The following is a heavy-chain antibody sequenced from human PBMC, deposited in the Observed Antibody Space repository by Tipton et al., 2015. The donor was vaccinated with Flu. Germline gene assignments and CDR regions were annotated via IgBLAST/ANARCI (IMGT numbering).Heavy chain of an antibody. J-gene: IGHJ2*01. V-gene: IGHV4-34*01. D-gene: IGHD2/OR15-2a*01. CDR1: GGSFSGYY. Sequence: TLSLTCAVYGGSFSGYYWGWIRQPPGTGLEWIGEINHSGSTNYNPSLKSRVTISVDTSKNQFSLKLSSVTAADTAVYYCARRGLLWYFDLWGRGTLVTVSS. CDR3: ARRGLLWYFDL. CDR2: INHSGST.